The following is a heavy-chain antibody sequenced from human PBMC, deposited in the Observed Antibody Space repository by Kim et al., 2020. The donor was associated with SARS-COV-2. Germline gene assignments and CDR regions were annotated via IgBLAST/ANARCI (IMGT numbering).Heavy chain of an antibody. Sequence: SRTYADSVKGRFTISRDNARNTLYLQMNSLTTGDTAVYYCTRAEVGAPSDLWGQGTMVIVSS. V-gene: IGHV3-74*03. CDR2: SR. J-gene: IGHJ3*01. CDR3: TRAEVGAPSDL.